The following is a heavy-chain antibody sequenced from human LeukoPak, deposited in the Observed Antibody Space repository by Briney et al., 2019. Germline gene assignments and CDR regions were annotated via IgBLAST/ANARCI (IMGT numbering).Heavy chain of an antibody. CDR3: AKGPAASDLYYYYYGMDV. CDR1: GFTFSSYA. J-gene: IGHJ6*02. V-gene: IGHV3-23*01. CDR2: ISGSGGST. Sequence: GGSLRLSCAASGFTFSSYAMSWVRQAPGKGLEWVSAISGSGGSTYYADSVKGRFTISRDNSKNTLYLQMNSPRAEDTAVYYCAKGPAASDLYYYYYGMDVWGQGTTVTVSS. D-gene: IGHD2-2*01.